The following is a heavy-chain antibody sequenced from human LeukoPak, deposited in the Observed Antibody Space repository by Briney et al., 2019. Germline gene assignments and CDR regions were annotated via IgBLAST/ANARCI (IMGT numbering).Heavy chain of an antibody. J-gene: IGHJ4*02. V-gene: IGHV3-23*01. CDR3: ASPDCSSTSCYAGRENY. CDR2: ISGSGGST. CDR1: GSTFSSYA. D-gene: IGHD2-2*01. Sequence: GGSLRLSCAASGSTFSSYAMSWVRQAPGKGLEWVSAISGSGGSTYYADSVKGRFTISRDNSKNTLYLQMNSLRAEDTAVYYCASPDCSSTSCYAGRENYWGQGTLVTVSS.